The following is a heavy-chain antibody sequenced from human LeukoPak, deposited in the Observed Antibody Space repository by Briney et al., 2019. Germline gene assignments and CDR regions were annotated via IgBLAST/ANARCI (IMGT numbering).Heavy chain of an antibody. Sequence: ASVKVSCKASGYTFTGYYMHWVRQAPGQGLEWMGWINPNSGGTNYAQKFQGRVTMTTDTSTSTAYMELRSLRSDDTAVYYCARDSASLNFDFHNWFDPWGQGTLVTVSS. V-gene: IGHV1-2*02. CDR2: INPNSGGT. CDR1: GYTFTGYY. D-gene: IGHD3-9*01. CDR3: ARDSASLNFDFHNWFDP. J-gene: IGHJ5*02.